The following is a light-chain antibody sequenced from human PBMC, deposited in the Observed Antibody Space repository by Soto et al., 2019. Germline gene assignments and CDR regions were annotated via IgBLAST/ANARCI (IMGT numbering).Light chain of an antibody. CDR3: GTWDGGLTVTWL. Sequence: QSVLTQPPSVSAAPGQNVTISCSGSSSNLGNNYVAWYQKLPGTAPKLLIYDNTKRPSGIPDRFSGSRSGTSATLGITGLQTGDEADYYCGTWDGGLTVTWLFGGGTKLTVL. CDR2: DNT. V-gene: IGLV1-51*01. CDR1: SSNLGNNY. J-gene: IGLJ3*02.